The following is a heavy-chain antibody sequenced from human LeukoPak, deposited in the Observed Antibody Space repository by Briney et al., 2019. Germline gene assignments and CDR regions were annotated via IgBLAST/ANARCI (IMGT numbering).Heavy chain of an antibody. Sequence: GASVKVSCTASGYIFTTYGISWVRQAPGQGLEWMGWISAYNGNTNYAQKLQGRVTMTTDTSTSTAYMELRSLRSDDTAVYYCARDSSAEPGYYMDVWGKGTTVTVSS. J-gene: IGHJ6*03. CDR1: GYIFTTYG. D-gene: IGHD1-14*01. CDR3: ARDSSAEPGYYMDV. CDR2: ISAYNGNT. V-gene: IGHV1-18*01.